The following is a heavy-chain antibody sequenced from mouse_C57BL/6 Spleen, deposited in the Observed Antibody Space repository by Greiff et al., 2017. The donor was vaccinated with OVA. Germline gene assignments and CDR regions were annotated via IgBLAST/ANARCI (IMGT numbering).Heavy chain of an antibody. J-gene: IGHJ3*01. CDR3: ARSGGYGPFAD. V-gene: IGHV1-55*01. D-gene: IGHD2-2*01. Sequence: QVHVKQSGAELVKPGASVKLSCKASGYTFTSYWITWVKQRPGQGLEWIGEIYPGSGSTNYNEKFKSKATLTVDTSSSTAYMQLSSLTSEDSAVYYCARSGGYGPFADWGKGTLVTVSA. CDR2: IYPGSGST. CDR1: GYTFTSYW.